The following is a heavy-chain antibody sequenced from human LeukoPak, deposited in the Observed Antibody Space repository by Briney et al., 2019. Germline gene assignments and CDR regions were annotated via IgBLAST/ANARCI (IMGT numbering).Heavy chain of an antibody. D-gene: IGHD2-15*01. CDR2: ISSSSSYI. J-gene: IGHJ4*02. CDR3: ARPMLLVVAASPLDY. V-gene: IGHV3-21*01. CDR1: GFTFSSYS. Sequence: PGRSLRLSCAASGFTFSSYSMDWVRRAPGKGLEWVSSISSSSSYIYYADSVKGRFTISRDNAKNSLYLQMNSLRAEDTAVYYCARPMLLVVAASPLDYWGQGTLVTVSS.